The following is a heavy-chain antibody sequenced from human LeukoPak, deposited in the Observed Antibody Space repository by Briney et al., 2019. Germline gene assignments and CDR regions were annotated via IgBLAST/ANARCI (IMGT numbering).Heavy chain of an antibody. D-gene: IGHD3-22*01. Sequence: GGSLRLSCAASGFTFSTYWMHWVRQAPGKGLVWVSRIKSDGSTNYADSVKGRFTISRDNANNTLSLQMNSLRPEDTGVYYCARAPSEIGGYYPEYFRHWGQGCLVTVSS. CDR3: ARAPSEIGGYYPEYFRH. V-gene: IGHV3-74*01. CDR1: GFTFSTYW. J-gene: IGHJ1*01. CDR2: IKSDGST.